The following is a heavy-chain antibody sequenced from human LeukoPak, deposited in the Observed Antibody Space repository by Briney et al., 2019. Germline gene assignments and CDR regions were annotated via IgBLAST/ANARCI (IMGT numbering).Heavy chain of an antibody. J-gene: IGHJ3*02. CDR1: GGSFSGYY. Sequence: SETLSLTCAVYGGSFSGYYWNWIRQPPGRGLEWIGEINHRGSANNNPSLKSRVTISVDTSKNQFSLKLSSVTAADTAVYYCARLSLGYDAFDIWGQGTMVTVSS. CDR2: INHRGSA. V-gene: IGHV4-34*01. D-gene: IGHD3-16*01. CDR3: ARLSLGYDAFDI.